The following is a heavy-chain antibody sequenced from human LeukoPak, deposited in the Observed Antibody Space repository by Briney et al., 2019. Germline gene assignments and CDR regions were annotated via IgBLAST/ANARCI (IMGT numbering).Heavy chain of an antibody. Sequence: PGGSLRLSCAASGFTFSTYSMNWVRQAPGKGLEWVSSISSTSTYIYYADSVKGRFTIFRDNAKNSLYLQMNNLRAEDSAVYYCARVGRDWSYDYWGQGTLVTVSS. D-gene: IGHD3-10*01. V-gene: IGHV3-21*01. CDR1: GFTFSTYS. CDR3: ARVGRDWSYDY. CDR2: ISSTSTYI. J-gene: IGHJ4*02.